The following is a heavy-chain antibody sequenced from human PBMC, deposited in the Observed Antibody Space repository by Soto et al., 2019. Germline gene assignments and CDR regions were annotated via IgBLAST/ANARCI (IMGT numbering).Heavy chain of an antibody. CDR3: ARGPATSGSAGSCYSHYFDD. V-gene: IGHV1-18*01. D-gene: IGHD2-15*01. Sequence: QVQLVQSGAEVKKPGASMKVSCKASGYILTTYGISWVRQAPGQGLEWMGWISPYNDNTNYAQKFQGRVTMTTDPSTSIAYMELRRLRADDTAVYYCARGPATSGSAGSCYSHYFDDRGQGGLVIVSS. J-gene: IGHJ4*02. CDR2: ISPYNDNT. CDR1: GYILTTYG.